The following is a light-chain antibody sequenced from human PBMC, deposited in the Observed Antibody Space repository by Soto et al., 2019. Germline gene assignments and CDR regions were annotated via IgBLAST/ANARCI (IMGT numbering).Light chain of an antibody. CDR3: QQYGSSSIT. J-gene: IGKJ5*01. CDR1: QSVSSSY. CDR2: GAS. V-gene: IGKV3-20*01. Sequence: EIVMTHSPATLSVSPCERVTLSFSASQSVSSSYLAWYQQKPGQAPRLLMYGASSRATGIPVRFSGSGSGTDFTLTISRLEPEDFAVYYCQQYGSSSITFGQGTRLEI.